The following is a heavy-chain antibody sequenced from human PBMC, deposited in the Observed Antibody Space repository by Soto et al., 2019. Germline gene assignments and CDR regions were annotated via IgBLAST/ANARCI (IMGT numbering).Heavy chain of an antibody. D-gene: IGHD3-9*01. J-gene: IGHJ4*02. CDR2: LTGSSSNT. CDR1: GFSFRNYA. Sequence: GGSLRLSCAASGFSFRNYAMSWVRQAPGKGLEWISTLTGSSSNTYYADSVKGRFAVSRDNSRNTLYLQMHSLTAEDTAVYYCANGRATYGLLTHDYWGQGTLVTVSS. CDR3: ANGRATYGLLTHDY. V-gene: IGHV3-23*01.